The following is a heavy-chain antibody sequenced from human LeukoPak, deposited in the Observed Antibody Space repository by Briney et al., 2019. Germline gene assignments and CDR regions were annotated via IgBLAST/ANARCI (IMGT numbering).Heavy chain of an antibody. J-gene: IGHJ6*02. CDR1: GGSFSRYY. CDR2: INHSGGT. CDR3: ARGLDSRWYGYYYYYGMDV. V-gene: IGHV4-34*01. D-gene: IGHD6-13*01. Sequence: TSETLSLTCAVYGGSFSRYYWSWIRQPPGKGREWIGEINHSGGTNYNPSLKSRVTISVDTSKTQFSLKLSSVTAADTAVYYCARGLDSRWYGYYYYYGMDVWGQGTTVTVSS.